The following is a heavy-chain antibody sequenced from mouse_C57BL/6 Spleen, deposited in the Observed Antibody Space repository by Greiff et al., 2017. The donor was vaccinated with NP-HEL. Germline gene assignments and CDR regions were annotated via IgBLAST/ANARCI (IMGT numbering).Heavy chain of an antibody. V-gene: IGHV7-3*01. CDR3: ARRDYGSSWFAY. D-gene: IGHD1-1*01. CDR2: IRNKANGYTT. CDR1: GFTFTEYY. J-gene: IGHJ3*01. Sequence: VQLKESGGGLVQPGGSLSLSCAASGFTFTEYYMSWVRQPPGKALEWLGFIRNKANGYTTEYSASVKGRFTISREKSQSILYLQMNALRAEDSATYYCARRDYGSSWFAYLGQGTLVTVSA.